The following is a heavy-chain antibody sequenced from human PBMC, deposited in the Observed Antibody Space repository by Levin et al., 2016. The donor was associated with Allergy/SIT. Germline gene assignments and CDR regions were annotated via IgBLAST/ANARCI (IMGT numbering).Heavy chain of an antibody. CDR2: IYYSGST. Sequence: WIRQPPGKGLEWIGYIYYSGSTNYNPSLKSRVTISVDTSKNQFSLKLSSVTAADTAVYYCARRRWLGALDAFDIWGQGTMVTVSS. CDR3: ARRRWLGALDAFDI. D-gene: IGHD6-19*01. V-gene: IGHV4-59*08. J-gene: IGHJ3*02.